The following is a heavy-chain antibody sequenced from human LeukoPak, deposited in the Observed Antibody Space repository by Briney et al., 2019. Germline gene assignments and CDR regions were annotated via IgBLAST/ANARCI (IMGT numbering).Heavy chain of an antibody. CDR2: VSGSGDGT. D-gene: IGHD4-17*01. V-gene: IGHV3-23*01. J-gene: IGHJ4*02. Sequence: PGGSLRLSCAASGFTFTSYAMGWVRQAPGKGLEWVSSVSGSGDGTYYADSVKGRFTISRDNSKKTLDLHMDSLRAEDTAVYYCAKERLGGNYGDYAVDYWGQETMVTVSS. CDR1: GFTFTSYA. CDR3: AKERLGGNYGDYAVDY.